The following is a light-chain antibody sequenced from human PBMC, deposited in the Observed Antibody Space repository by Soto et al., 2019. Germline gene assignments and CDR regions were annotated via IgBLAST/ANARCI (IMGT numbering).Light chain of an antibody. CDR2: EVS. V-gene: IGLV2-14*01. CDR3: SSYTSSSTLYV. J-gene: IGLJ1*01. Sequence: QSALTQPACVSGSPGQSITISCTGTSSDVRGYNYVSWYQQHPGKAPKLMIYEVSNRPSGVSNRFSGSKSGNTASLTISGLQAEDDADYYCSSYTSSSTLYVFGTGTKVTVL. CDR1: SSDVRGYNY.